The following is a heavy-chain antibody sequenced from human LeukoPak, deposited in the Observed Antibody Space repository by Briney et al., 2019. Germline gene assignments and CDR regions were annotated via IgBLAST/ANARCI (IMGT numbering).Heavy chain of an antibody. J-gene: IGHJ4*02. CDR2: IYSSGST. Sequence: VGCLRLSCAASGFSVITNSLTWVRHAPGKGLEWVSLIYSSGSTYYADSVKGRFTISRDNSKNTLYLQMNSLRAEDTAVYYCARGPYGSDTYFDYWGQGTLVSVSS. D-gene: IGHD3-10*01. V-gene: IGHV3-53*01. CDR1: GFSVITNS. CDR3: ARGPYGSDTYFDY.